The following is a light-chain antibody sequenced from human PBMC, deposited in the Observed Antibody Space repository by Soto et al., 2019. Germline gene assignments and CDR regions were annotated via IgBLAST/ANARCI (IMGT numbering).Light chain of an antibody. CDR1: QSISTY. J-gene: IGKJ2*01. V-gene: IGKV1-39*01. Sequence: DIQMTQSPSSLSASVGDRITISCRASQSISTYLNWYQQRPGKAPNLLIYAASSLRSVVPSRFSGSGSGTDFTLTISSLQPEDFATYYCQQSYSTPYTFGRGTKLELK. CDR3: QQSYSTPYT. CDR2: AAS.